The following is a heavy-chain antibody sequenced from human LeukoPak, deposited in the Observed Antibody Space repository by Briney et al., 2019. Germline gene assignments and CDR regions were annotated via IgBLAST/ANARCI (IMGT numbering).Heavy chain of an antibody. Sequence: PSETLSLTCAVSGGSISSSSYYWGWIRHPPGRGLEGVVSIDYSGNTYDNPSLKSSATISVDTSKHQFSLKPSSVPAADTAVYYCASRRFGESRIAYWGQGTLVTVSS. D-gene: IGHD3-10*01. CDR2: IDYSGNT. CDR3: ASRRFGESRIAY. CDR1: GGSISSSSYY. J-gene: IGHJ4*02. V-gene: IGHV4-39*01.